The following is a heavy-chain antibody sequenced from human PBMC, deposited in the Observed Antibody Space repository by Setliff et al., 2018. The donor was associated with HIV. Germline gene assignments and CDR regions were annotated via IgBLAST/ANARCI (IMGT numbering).Heavy chain of an antibody. CDR1: GGSLSDYY. CDR2: IHSSGNT. J-gene: IGHJ3*02. D-gene: IGHD3-3*01. V-gene: IGHV4-34*01. CDR3: ARVREGFLPYDAFEI. Sequence: SETLSLTCAVYGGSLSDYYWSWIRQPPGKGLEWLGEIHSSGNTNYSPSLKGRVTISVDTPKNQYSLNLKSVPAADTAVYYCARVREGFLPYDAFEIWGQGTMVTVSS.